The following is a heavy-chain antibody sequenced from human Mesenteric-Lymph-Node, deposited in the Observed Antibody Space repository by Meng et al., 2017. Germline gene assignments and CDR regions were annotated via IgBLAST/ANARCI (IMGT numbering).Heavy chain of an antibody. CDR1: GGSISSYY. CDR2: IYYSGST. V-gene: IGHV4-59*01. D-gene: IGHD6-13*01. CDR3: AREVPIAAAGYYYYGMDV. Sequence: SETLSLTCTVSGGSISSYYWSWIRQPPGKGLEWIGYIYYSGSTNYNPSLKSRVTISVDTSKNQFSLKLSSVTAADTAVYYCAREVPIAAAGYYYYGMDVWGQGTTVTVSS. J-gene: IGHJ6*02.